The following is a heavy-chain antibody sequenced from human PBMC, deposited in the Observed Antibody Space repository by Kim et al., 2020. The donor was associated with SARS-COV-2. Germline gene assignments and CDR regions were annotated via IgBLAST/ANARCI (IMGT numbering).Heavy chain of an antibody. J-gene: IGHJ4*02. D-gene: IGHD6-13*01. CDR3: VKRTGSSSWYTPFDY. V-gene: IGHV3-64D*09. CDR1: GFTFSTYA. CDR2: ISSNGGST. Sequence: GGSLRLSCSASGFTFSTYAMHWVRQAPGKGLEYVSAISSNGGSTYYADSVKGRFTISRDNSKNTLYLQMSSLRAEDTAVYYCVKRTGSSSWYTPFDYWGQGTLVTVSS.